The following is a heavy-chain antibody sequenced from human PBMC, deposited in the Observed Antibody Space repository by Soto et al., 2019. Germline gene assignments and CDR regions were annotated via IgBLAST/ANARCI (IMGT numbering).Heavy chain of an antibody. CDR3: ASATIFHRIDY. CDR2: IYHSGST. V-gene: IGHV4-30-4*01. J-gene: IGHJ4*02. D-gene: IGHD3-9*01. Sequence: QVQLQESGPGLVKPSQTLSLTCTVSGDSISSGAYYWRWIRQPPGKGLEWIGYIYHSGSTYYNPSLKSRVTISVDTSKNQFSLKLSSVTAADTAVYYCASATIFHRIDYWGQGTLVTVSS. CDR1: GDSISSGAYY.